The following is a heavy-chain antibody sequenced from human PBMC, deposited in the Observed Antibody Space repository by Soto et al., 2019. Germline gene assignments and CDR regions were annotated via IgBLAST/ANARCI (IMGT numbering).Heavy chain of an antibody. CDR1: GFTFSSYS. D-gene: IGHD7-27*01. Sequence: EVQLVESGGGLVKPGGSLRLSCAASGFTFSSYSMNWVRQAPGKGLEWVSSISSSSSYIYYADSVKGRFTISRDNAKNSLYLQMNSLRAEDTAVYSCARDSGPWGDFDYWGQGTLVTVSS. CDR3: ARDSGPWGDFDY. V-gene: IGHV3-21*01. CDR2: ISSSSSYI. J-gene: IGHJ4*02.